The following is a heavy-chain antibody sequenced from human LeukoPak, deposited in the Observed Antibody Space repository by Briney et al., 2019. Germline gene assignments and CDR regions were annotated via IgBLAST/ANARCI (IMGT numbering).Heavy chain of an antibody. CDR2: IYTSGST. Sequence: SETLSLTCTVSGGSISSYYWSWIRQPPGKGLEWIGYIYTSGSTNYNPSPKSRVTISVDTSKNQFSLKLSSVTAADTAVYYCARSGVAPNWFDPWGQGTLVTVSS. D-gene: IGHD3-3*01. CDR1: GGSISSYY. CDR3: ARSGVAPNWFDP. J-gene: IGHJ5*02. V-gene: IGHV4-4*09.